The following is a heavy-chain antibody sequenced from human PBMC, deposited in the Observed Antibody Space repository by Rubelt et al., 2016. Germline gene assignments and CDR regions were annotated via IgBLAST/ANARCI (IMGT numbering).Heavy chain of an antibody. Sequence: VQLVESGGGVVQPGRSLRLSCAASGFTFSSYGMHWVRQAPGKGLEWVSAISGSCGSTYYADSVKGRFTSSRENSKNTLDVQMNSLRAEDTDVYYCAKDGHGSSTSCHPRRVRSSVHWGQGTLVTVSS. CDR2: ISGSCGST. J-gene: IGHJ4*02. V-gene: IGHV3-23*04. CDR1: GFTFSSYG. CDR3: AKDGHGSSTSCHPRRVRSSVH. D-gene: IGHD2-2*01.